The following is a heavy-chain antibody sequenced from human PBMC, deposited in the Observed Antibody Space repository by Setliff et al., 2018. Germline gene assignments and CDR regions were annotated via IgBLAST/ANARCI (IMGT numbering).Heavy chain of an antibody. J-gene: IGHJ4*02. CDR2: INHSGSS. Sequence: SETLSLTCAVYGGSFRGFYWTWIRQPPGKGLEWIGEINHSGSSVYNPSLESRVSISVDTSKNQTSLNLNSVTVADTAVYYCARQIRPGIALTGGLDYWGQGALVTVSS. D-gene: IGHD2-8*02. CDR3: ARQIRPGIALTGGLDY. CDR1: GGSFRGFY. V-gene: IGHV4-34*01.